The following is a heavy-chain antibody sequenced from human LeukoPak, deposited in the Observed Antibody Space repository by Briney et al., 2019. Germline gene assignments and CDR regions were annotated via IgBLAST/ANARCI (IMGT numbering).Heavy chain of an antibody. D-gene: IGHD2-2*01. CDR1: GFTFSSYS. CDR2: ISGSGGST. V-gene: IGHV3-23*01. Sequence: GGSLRLSCAASGFTFSSYSMNWVRQALGKGLEWVSAISGSGGSTYYADSVKGRFTISRDNSKNTLYLQMNSLRAEDTAVYYCARGYCSSTSCYFQHWGQGTLVTVSS. J-gene: IGHJ1*01. CDR3: ARGYCSSTSCYFQH.